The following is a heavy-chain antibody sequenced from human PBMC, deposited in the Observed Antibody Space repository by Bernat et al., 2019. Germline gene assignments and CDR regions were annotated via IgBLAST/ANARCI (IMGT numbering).Heavy chain of an antibody. V-gene: IGHV1-69*06. D-gene: IGHD2-2*01. CDR2: IIPIFGTA. CDR1: GGTFSSYA. CDR3: ARDYVYCSSTSCSQDYYYYYMDV. Sequence: QVQLVQSGAEVKKPGSSVKVSCKASGGTFSSYAISWVRQAPGQGLEWMGGIIPIFGTANYAQKFQGRVTITADKSTSTAYMELSSLRSEDTAVYYCARDYVYCSSTSCSQDYYYYYMDVWGKGTTVTVSS. J-gene: IGHJ6*03.